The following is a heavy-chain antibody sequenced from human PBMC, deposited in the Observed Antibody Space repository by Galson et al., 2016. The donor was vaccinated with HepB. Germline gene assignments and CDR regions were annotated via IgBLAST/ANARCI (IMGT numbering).Heavy chain of an antibody. Sequence: SLRLSCAASGFTVSNNYMKWVRQAPGKGLEWVSLIYSNGDTRYADSVKGRFTISRGNFKNTVYLHMNNLRAEDPAMYYCSRDRHRLSQNTVIGLWGQGTLVTVSS. CDR1: GFTVSNNY. J-gene: IGHJ4*02. CDR3: SRDRHRLSQNTVIGL. D-gene: IGHD2/OR15-2a*01. CDR2: IYSNGDT. V-gene: IGHV3-53*01.